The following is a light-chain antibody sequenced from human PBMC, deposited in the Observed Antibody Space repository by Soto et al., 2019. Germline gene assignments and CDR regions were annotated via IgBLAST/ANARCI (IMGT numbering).Light chain of an antibody. CDR3: QQYYSYPRT. CDR1: QSISRW. V-gene: IGKV1-5*01. CDR2: DAS. Sequence: DIQMTQSRSTLSASVGDRVTITCRASQSISRWLAWYLQKPGKAPKLLIYDASSLERGVPSRFSGSGSGTDFTLTISCLQSEDFATYYCQQYYSYPRTFGQGTKVDIK. J-gene: IGKJ1*01.